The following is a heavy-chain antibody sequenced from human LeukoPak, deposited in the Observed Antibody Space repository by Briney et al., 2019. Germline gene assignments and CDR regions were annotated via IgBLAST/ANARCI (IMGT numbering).Heavy chain of an antibody. CDR3: AKDLWGFVEVAAILDY. V-gene: IGHV3-21*04. CDR1: GFTFSTYN. J-gene: IGHJ4*02. CDR2: ITNTSSYL. D-gene: IGHD2-15*01. Sequence: ESGGSLRLSCEASGFTFSTYNMKWVRQAPGKRVEWVSSITNTSSYLFYAHSVKGRFTISRDNSKNTLYLQMNSLRAEDTAVYYCAKDLWGFVEVAAILDYWGQGTLVTVSS.